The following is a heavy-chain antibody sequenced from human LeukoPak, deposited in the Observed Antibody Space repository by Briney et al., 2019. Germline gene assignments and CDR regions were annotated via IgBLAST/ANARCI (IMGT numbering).Heavy chain of an antibody. V-gene: IGHV4-39*07. J-gene: IGHJ4*02. Sequence: SETLSLTCTVSGGSISSSSYYWGWIRQPPGKGLEWIGSIYYSGSTYYNPSLKSRVTISVDTSKNQFSLKLSSVTAADTAVYYCARGGKGRFTFDYWGQGTLVTVSS. CDR3: ARGGKGRFTFDY. CDR1: GGSISSSSYY. CDR2: IYYSGST. D-gene: IGHD3-16*01.